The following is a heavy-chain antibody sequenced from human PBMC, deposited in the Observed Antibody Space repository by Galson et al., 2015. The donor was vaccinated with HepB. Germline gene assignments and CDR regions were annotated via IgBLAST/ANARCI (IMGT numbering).Heavy chain of an antibody. D-gene: IGHD1-7*01. CDR1: GFTFTNAW. J-gene: IGHJ4*02. CDR3: TTCNWNYEYY. Sequence: SLRLSCAASGFTFTNAWLTWVRQAPGKGLEWVGRIKSNTHGGTTDYAAPVKGTFTISRDDSKNTLYLQMNSLKTEDTAVYYCTTCNWNYEYYWGQGTLVTVSS. CDR2: IKSNTHGGTT. V-gene: IGHV3-15*01.